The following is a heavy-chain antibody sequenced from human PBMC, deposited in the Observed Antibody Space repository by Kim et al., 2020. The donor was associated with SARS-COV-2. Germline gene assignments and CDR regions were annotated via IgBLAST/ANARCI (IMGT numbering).Heavy chain of an antibody. CDR1: GGSVSSGSYY. D-gene: IGHD3-16*01. J-gene: IGHJ6*02. CDR2: IYYSGST. V-gene: IGHV4-61*01. Sequence: SETLSLTCTVSGGSVSSGSYYWSWIRQPPGKGLEWIGYIYYSGSTNYNPSLKSRVTISVDTSKNQFSLKLSSVTAADTAVYYCAREWGDYYYYYGMDVWGQGTTVTVSS. CDR3: AREWGDYYYYYGMDV.